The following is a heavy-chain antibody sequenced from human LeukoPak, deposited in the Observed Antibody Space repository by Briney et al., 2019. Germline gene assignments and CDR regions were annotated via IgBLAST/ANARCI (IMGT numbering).Heavy chain of an antibody. J-gene: IGHJ4*02. CDR1: GYIFTTYG. CDR3: ARDADYNRDY. CDR2: IDPNNGYT. V-gene: IGHV1-18*01. D-gene: IGHD4-11*01. Sequence: ASVKVSCKASGYIFTTYGVGWVRQAPGQGLEWMGWIDPNNGYTDYAQMFRGRITMTTDTSTSTAYMELRSPRSDDTAVYYCARDADYNRDYWGQGTQVTVSS.